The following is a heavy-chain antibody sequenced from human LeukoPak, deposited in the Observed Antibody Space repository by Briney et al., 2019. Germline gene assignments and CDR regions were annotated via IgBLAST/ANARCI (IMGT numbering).Heavy chain of an antibody. V-gene: IGHV4-59*01. CDR1: GGSISSYY. CDR2: IYYSGST. J-gene: IGHJ3*02. D-gene: IGHD3-22*01. Sequence: PETLSLTCTVSGGSISSYYWSWIRQPPGKGLEGIGYIYYSGSTNYNPSLKSRVTISVDTSKNQFSLKLSSVTAADTAVYYCARSTYYDSSGYSDAFDIWGQGTMVTVSS. CDR3: ARSTYYDSSGYSDAFDI.